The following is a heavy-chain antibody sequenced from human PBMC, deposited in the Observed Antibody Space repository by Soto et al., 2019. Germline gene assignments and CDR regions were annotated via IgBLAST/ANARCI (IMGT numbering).Heavy chain of an antibody. J-gene: IGHJ3*02. CDR2: ILVGGSP. Sequence: GGSLRLSCAVTGFICSSYDMSWVRQAPGKGLEWVSTILVGGSPHYEDSVKGRFTISRDTSKNTVYLQMNSLTAGDTAVYYCAKATATSGGAFEIYGQGAMVTVSS. CDR1: GFICSSYD. V-gene: IGHV3-23*01. CDR3: AKATATSGGAFEI. D-gene: IGHD1-1*01.